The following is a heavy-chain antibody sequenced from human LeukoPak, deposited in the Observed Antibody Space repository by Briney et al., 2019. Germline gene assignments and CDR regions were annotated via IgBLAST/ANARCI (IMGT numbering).Heavy chain of an antibody. D-gene: IGHD2-15*01. J-gene: IGHJ4*02. CDR2: INTDGRTT. Sequence: PGGSLRLSCAASGFTFSSYWMHWVRQVPGKGLVWVSRINTDGRTTNYADSVKGRFTISRDNAKNTLYLQMNSLRAEDTAVYYCNRWHSSGVSHSNVWGQGTLVTVSS. CDR1: GFTFSSYW. CDR3: NRWHSSGVSHSNV. V-gene: IGHV3-74*01.